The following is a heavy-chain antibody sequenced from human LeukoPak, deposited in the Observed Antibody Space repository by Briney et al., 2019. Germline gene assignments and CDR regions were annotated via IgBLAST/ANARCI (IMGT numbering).Heavy chain of an antibody. V-gene: IGHV3-20*04. D-gene: IGHD3-10*01. CDR1: GFTFDDYG. CDR3: ARGFGFYGSGSFFDY. J-gene: IGHJ4*02. CDR2: INWNGGST. Sequence: GGSLRLSCAASGFTFDDYGMSWVRQAPGKGLEWVSGINWNGGSTGYADSVKGRFTISRDNAKNSLYLQMNSLRAEDTALYYCARGFGFYGSGSFFDYWGQGTLATVSS.